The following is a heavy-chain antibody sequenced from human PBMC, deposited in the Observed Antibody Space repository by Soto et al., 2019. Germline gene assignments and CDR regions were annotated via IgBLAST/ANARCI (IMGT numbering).Heavy chain of an antibody. Sequence: EVQLVESGGGLVKPGGSLRLSCAASGFTFSSYSMNWVRQAPGKGLEWVSSISSSSSYIYYADSVKGRFTISRDNAKNSLYLQMNSXXXEDXXXXXXXXXXXXXXXWYEVRSVYYYGMDVWGQGTTVTVSS. D-gene: IGHD6-13*01. CDR2: ISSSSSYI. CDR1: GFTFSSYS. V-gene: IGHV3-21*01. J-gene: IGHJ6*02. CDR3: XXXXXXXXXWYEVRSVYYYGMDV.